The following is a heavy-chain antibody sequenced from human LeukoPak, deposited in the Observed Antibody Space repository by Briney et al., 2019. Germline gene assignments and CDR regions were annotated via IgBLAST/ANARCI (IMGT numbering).Heavy chain of an antibody. CDR3: TTPAAGPRAEYSQH. V-gene: IGHV3-21*01. CDR2: ISSDSNYI. Sequence: NPGGSLRLSCAASGFTFSSYSMNWVRQAPGKGLEWVSSISSDSNYIYYADSLKGRFTSSRDNAKNSLYLQMNSLSTEDTAVYYCTTPAAGPRAEYSQHWGQGTLVIVSS. CDR1: GFTFSSYS. D-gene: IGHD6-13*01. J-gene: IGHJ1*01.